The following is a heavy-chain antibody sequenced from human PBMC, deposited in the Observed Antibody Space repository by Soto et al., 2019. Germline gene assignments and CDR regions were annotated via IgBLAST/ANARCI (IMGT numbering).Heavy chain of an antibody. D-gene: IGHD2-15*01. CDR3: ARHYAVVLYHFDY. CDR2: IYYSGST. J-gene: IGHJ4*02. CDR1: GGSFSGYY. Sequence: SETLSLTCAVYGGSFSGYYWTWIRQPPGKGLEWIGSIYYSGSTYYNPSLKSQVTTSVDTSKNQFSLKLSSVTAADTAVYYCARHYAVVLYHFDYWGLGTLVTVSS. V-gene: IGHV4-34*01.